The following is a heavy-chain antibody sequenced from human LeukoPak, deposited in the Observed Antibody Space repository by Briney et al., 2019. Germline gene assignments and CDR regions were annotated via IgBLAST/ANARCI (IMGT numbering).Heavy chain of an antibody. J-gene: IGHJ6*02. CDR2: IYYSGST. CDR1: GGSISNYY. D-gene: IGHD3-10*01. CDR3: ARTSITMVRGVLYYYYGMDV. Sequence: SETLSLTCSVSGGSISNYYWSWIREPPGKGLEWIGYIYYSGSTYYNPSLKSRVTISVDTSKNQFSLKLSSVTAADTAVYYCARTSITMVRGVLYYYYGMDVWGQGTTVTVSS. V-gene: IGHV4-59*12.